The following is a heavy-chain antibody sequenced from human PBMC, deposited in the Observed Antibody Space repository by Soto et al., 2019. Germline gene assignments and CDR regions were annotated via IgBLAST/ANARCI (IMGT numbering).Heavy chain of an antibody. V-gene: IGHV4-34*01. CDR1: GGSFSGYY. Sequence: SETLSLTCAVYGGSFSGYYWSWIRQPPGKGLEWIGEITHSGSTNYNPSLKSRVTISVDTSKNQFSLKLSSVTAADTAVYYCARGPPTFSPKKNWFDPWGQGTLVTAPQ. CDR2: ITHSGST. J-gene: IGHJ5*02. CDR3: ARGPPTFSPKKNWFDP.